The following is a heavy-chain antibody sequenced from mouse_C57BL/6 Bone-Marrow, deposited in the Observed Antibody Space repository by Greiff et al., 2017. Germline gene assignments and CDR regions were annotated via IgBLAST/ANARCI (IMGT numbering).Heavy chain of an antibody. D-gene: IGHD2-4*01. CDR3: TREDYDDY. J-gene: IGHJ2*01. V-gene: IGHV1-15*01. Sequence: VQLQQSGAELVRPGASVTLSCKASGYTFTDYEMHWVKQTPVHGLEWIGAIDPDTGGTAYNQKFKGKAILTADKSSSTAYMELRSLTSEDSAVYYCTREDYDDYWGQGTTLTVSS. CDR1: GYTFTDYE. CDR2: IDPDTGGT.